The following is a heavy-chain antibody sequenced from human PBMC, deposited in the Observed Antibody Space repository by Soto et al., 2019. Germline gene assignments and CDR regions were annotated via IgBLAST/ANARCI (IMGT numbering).Heavy chain of an antibody. CDR1: GFTFSSYG. CDR3: AKRGIADYYDSSGYHLGAFDI. V-gene: IGHV3-30*18. D-gene: IGHD3-22*01. Sequence: GGSLRLSCAASGFTFSSYGMHWVRQAPGKGLEWVAVISYDGSNKYYADSVKGRFTISRDNSKNTLYLQMNSLRAEDTAVYYCAKRGIADYYDSSGYHLGAFDIWGQGTMVTVSS. J-gene: IGHJ3*02. CDR2: ISYDGSNK.